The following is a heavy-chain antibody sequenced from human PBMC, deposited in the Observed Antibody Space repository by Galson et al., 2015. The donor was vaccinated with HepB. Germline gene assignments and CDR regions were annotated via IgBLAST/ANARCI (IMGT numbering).Heavy chain of an antibody. D-gene: IGHD3-10*01. CDR2: ISTYNGNT. CDR3: ARDWSGY. CDR1: GCTFTSYG. V-gene: IGHV1-18*04. Sequence: SVKVSCKASGCTFTSYGISWVRQAPGQGLEWVGWISTYNGNTNNAQKFQGRVTMTTDTATSTAYMELRSLRSDDTAAYYCARDWSGYWGQGTLVTVSS. J-gene: IGHJ4*02.